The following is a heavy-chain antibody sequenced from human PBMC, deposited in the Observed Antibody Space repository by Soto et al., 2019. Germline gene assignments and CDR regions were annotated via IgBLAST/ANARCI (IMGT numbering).Heavy chain of an antibody. D-gene: IGHD6-19*01. CDR1: GFSLSTSGVG. V-gene: IGHV2-5*02. Sequence: SGPTLVNPTQTLTLTCTFSGFSLSTSGVGVGWIRQPPGEALEWLALIYWDDDKRYSPSLKSRLTITKDTSKNQVVLTVTNMDPVDTATYYCAHSSSPSSSGWWATDYSGQGTLVTGSS. J-gene: IGHJ4*02. CDR2: IYWDDDK. CDR3: AHSSSPSSSGWWATDY.